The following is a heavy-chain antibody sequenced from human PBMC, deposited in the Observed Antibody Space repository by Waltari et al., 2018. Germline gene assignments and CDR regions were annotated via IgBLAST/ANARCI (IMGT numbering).Heavy chain of an antibody. Sequence: QVQLQESGPGLVKPSETLSLTCTVSGGSISSYYWSWIRQPPGKGLEWIGYIYYSGSTNHTHPLKRRVTISVDTSKNQFSLKLSSVTAADTAVYYCAGGSPFDWPFTGGLPYDFDYWGQGTLVTVSS. CDR1: GGSISSYY. CDR2: IYYSGST. J-gene: IGHJ4*02. CDR3: AGGSPFDWPFTGGLPYDFDY. D-gene: IGHD3-9*01. V-gene: IGHV4-59*01.